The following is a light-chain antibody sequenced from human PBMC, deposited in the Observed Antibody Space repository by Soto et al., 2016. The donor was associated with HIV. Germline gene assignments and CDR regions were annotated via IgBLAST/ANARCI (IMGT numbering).Light chain of an antibody. V-gene: IGLV3-21*03. J-gene: IGLJ2*01. Sequence: SYELTQPPSLSVAPRKTARITCGGDNVGSKSVHWYQQKTGQAPVLVVYDDSDRPSGIPERFSGSNPGDTATLTISRVEAGDEADYYCQVWDVSSDHVVFGGGTKLTVL. CDR3: QVWDVSSDHVV. CDR1: NVGSKS. CDR2: DDS.